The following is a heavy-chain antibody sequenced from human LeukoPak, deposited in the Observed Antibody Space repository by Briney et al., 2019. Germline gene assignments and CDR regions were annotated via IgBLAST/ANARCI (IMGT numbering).Heavy chain of an antibody. V-gene: IGHV3-30*01. CDR2: ISYDGSNK. CDR3: ARDSGSSWPLDY. CDR1: GFTFSSYA. D-gene: IGHD6-13*01. Sequence: GGSLRLSCAASGFTFSSYAMHWVRQAPGKGLEWAAVISYDGSNKYYADSVKGRFTISRDNSKNTLYLQMNSLRAEDTAVYYCARDSGSSWPLDYWGQGTLVTVSS. J-gene: IGHJ4*02.